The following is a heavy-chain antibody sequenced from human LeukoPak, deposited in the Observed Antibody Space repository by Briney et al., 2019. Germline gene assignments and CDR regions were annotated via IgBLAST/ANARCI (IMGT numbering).Heavy chain of an antibody. Sequence: SETLSLTCTVSGGSFSSHYWTWIRQSAGKGLEWLGRIYTSGTTHFNPSFESRLSMSLDTSKAQFSLKLTSVTAADTAVYFCARGSPSAASFFRYWGQGTLVTVSS. CDR3: ARGSPSAASFFRY. J-gene: IGHJ4*02. CDR2: IYTSGTT. D-gene: IGHD1-26*01. V-gene: IGHV4-4*07. CDR1: GGSFSSHY.